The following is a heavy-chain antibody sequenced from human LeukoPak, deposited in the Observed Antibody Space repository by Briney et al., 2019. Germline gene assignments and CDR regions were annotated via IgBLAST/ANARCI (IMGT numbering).Heavy chain of an antibody. Sequence: PAASVKVSCKASGYTFTNYAIHWVRQAPGQRFEWMGWINAANGHTKYSQEFQDRITITRDTSATTAYMELSNLRSEDMALYYCARGRGPPNTNRDFYYYYYMDVWGTGTTVTVSS. CDR3: ARGRGPPNTNRDFYYYYYMDV. CDR2: INAANGHT. D-gene: IGHD3-10*01. J-gene: IGHJ6*03. CDR1: GYTFTNYA. V-gene: IGHV1-3*03.